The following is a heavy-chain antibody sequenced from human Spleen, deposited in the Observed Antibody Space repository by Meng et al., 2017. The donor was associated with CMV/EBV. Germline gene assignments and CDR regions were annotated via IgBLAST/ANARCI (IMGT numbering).Heavy chain of an antibody. CDR1: GGSISSSSYY. CDR3: ARGAGEGWFDP. CDR2: IYYSGST. Sequence: SETLSLTCTASGGSISSSSYYWGWIRQPPGKGLEWIGSIYYSGSTYYNPSLKSRVTISVDTSKNQFSLKLSSVTAADTAVYYCARGAGEGWFDPWGQGTLVTVSS. V-gene: IGHV4-39*07. D-gene: IGHD1-26*01. J-gene: IGHJ5*02.